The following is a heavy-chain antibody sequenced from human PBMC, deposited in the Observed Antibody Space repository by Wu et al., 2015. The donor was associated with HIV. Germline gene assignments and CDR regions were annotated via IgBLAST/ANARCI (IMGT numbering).Heavy chain of an antibody. D-gene: IGHD1-14*01. CDR2: IISVFDTT. CDR3: ARVGIIGTTVFDI. J-gene: IGHJ3*02. CDR1: GGALVSYA. Sequence: QLVQSGAEVKKPGSSVKVSCKASGGALVSYALSWVRQAPGQGLEWMGWIISVFDTTKYAQNFQARVTFTADESTNTAYMELSSLRFEDTAMYYCARVGIIGTTVFDIWGQGDNGHRLF. V-gene: IGHV1-69*01.